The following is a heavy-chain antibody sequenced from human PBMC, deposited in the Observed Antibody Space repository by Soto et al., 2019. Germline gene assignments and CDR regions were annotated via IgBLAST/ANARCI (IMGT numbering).Heavy chain of an antibody. CDR2: ISYDGSNK. CDR3: AKGGREHVLRFLEWLSTGEWELDY. Sequence: GGSLRLSCAASGFTFSSYGMHWVRQAPGKGLEWVAVISYDGSNKYYADSVKGRFTISRDNSKNTLYLQMNSLRAEDTAVYYCAKGGREHVLRFLEWLSTGEWELDYWGQGTLVTVSS. CDR1: GFTFSSYG. D-gene: IGHD3-3*01. V-gene: IGHV3-30*18. J-gene: IGHJ4*02.